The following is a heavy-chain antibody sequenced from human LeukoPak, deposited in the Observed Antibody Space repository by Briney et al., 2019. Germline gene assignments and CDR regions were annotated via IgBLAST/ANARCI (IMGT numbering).Heavy chain of an antibody. V-gene: IGHV3-21*01. J-gene: IGHJ6*03. CDR1: GFTLSLYS. Sequence: GGSLRLSCAASGFTLSLYSMHWVRQAPGKGLEWVSSIGRSSQYIYYGDSVRGRFTISRDNAENSLYLDMNSPRAEDTAVYYCARDASNIDFAPYFYYMDVWGKGTTVTVSS. CDR3: ARDASNIDFAPYFYYMDV. CDR2: IGRSSQYI. D-gene: IGHD3-3*01.